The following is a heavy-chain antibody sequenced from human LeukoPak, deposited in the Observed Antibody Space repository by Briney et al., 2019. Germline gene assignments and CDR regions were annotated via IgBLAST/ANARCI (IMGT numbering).Heavy chain of an antibody. CDR2: ISSSGSTI. CDR1: GFTFSSYE. J-gene: IGHJ4*02. V-gene: IGHV3-48*03. D-gene: IGHD6-19*01. CDR3: ARLAVAFDY. Sequence: GGSLRLSCAASGFTFSSYEMNWVRQAPGKGLEWVSYISSSGSTIYYADSVKGRFTISSDNAKNSLYLQMNSLRAEDTAVYYCARLAVAFDYWGQGTLVTVSS.